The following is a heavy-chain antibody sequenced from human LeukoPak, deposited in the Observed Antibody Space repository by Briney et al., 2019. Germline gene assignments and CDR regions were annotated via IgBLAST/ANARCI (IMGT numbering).Heavy chain of an antibody. CDR1: GFTFSSYS. V-gene: IGHV3-21*05. CDR2: ISSSSSYI. Sequence: GGSLRLSCAASGFTFSSYSMIWVRQAPGKGLEWVSYISSSSSYIYYADSVKGRFTISRDNAKNSLYLQMNSLRAEDTAVYYCAGGPSYYDILTGYYQAPSDYWGQGTLVTVSS. D-gene: IGHD3-9*01. CDR3: AGGPSYYDILTGYYQAPSDY. J-gene: IGHJ4*02.